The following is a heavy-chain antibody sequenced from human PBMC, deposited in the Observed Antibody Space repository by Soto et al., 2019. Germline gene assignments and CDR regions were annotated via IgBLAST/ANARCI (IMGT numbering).Heavy chain of an antibody. CDR3: ARDSLGGSYSKVSDAFDI. V-gene: IGHV1-69*13. J-gene: IGHJ3*02. Sequence: SVKVSCKASGGTFSSYAISWVRQAPGQGLEWMGGIIPIFGTANYAQKFQGRVAITADESTSTAYMELSSLRSEDTAVYYCARDSLGGSYSKVSDAFDIWGQGTMVTVSS. CDR1: GGTFSSYA. CDR2: IIPIFGTA. D-gene: IGHD1-26*01.